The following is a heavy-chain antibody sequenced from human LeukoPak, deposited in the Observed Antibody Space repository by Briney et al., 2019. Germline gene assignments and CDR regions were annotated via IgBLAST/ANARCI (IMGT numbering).Heavy chain of an antibody. CDR1: GYTFTSYG. CDR2: ISAYNGNT. J-gene: IGHJ4*02. D-gene: IGHD3-22*01. Sequence: ASVKVSCKASGYTFTSYGISWVRQAPGQGLEWMGWISAYNGNTNYAQKLQGRVTMTTDTSTSTAYMELRSLRSDDTAVYYCARSIHYDSSGYYYYWGQGTLVTVSS. CDR3: ARSIHYDSSGYYYY. V-gene: IGHV1-18*01.